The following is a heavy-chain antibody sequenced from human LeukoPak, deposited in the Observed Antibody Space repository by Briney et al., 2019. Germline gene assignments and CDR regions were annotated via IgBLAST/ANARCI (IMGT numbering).Heavy chain of an antibody. J-gene: IGHJ4*02. D-gene: IGHD3-10*01. CDR3: ARGSTYYYGSGSYPY. CDR1: GYTFTGYY. CDR2: INPNSGGT. Sequence: ASVKVSCKASGYTFTGYYMHWVRQAPGQGLEWMGWINPNSGGTNYAQKFQGRVTMTRDTSISTAYMKLSGLRSDDTAVYYCARGSTYYYGSGSYPYWGQGTLVTVSS. V-gene: IGHV1-2*02.